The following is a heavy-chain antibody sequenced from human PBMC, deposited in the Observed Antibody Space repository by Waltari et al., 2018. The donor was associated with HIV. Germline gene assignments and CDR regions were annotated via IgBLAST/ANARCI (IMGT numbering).Heavy chain of an antibody. J-gene: IGHJ3*02. V-gene: IGHV4-61*01. Sequence: QVQLQESGPGLVKPSETLSLTCTDSGGSVSSGSYYWSWIRQPPGKGLEWIGYIYYSGSTNYNPSLKSRVTISVDTSKNQFSLKLSSVTAADTAVYYCARILGYTFDIWGQGTMVTVSS. CDR2: IYYSGST. D-gene: IGHD5-18*01. CDR1: GGSVSSGSYY. CDR3: ARILGYTFDI.